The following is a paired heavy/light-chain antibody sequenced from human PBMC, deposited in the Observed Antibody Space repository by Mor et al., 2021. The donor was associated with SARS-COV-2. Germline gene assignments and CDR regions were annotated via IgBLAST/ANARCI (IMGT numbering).Light chain of an antibody. CDR3: QQYDNLPGT. CDR1: QDISNY. J-gene: IGKJ4*01. Sequence: DIQMTQSPSSLSASVGDRVTITCQASQDISNYLNWYQQKPGKAPKLLIYDASNLETGVPSRFSGSGSGTDFTFTISSLQPEDIATYYCQQYDNLPGTFGGGTKVEIK. V-gene: IGKV1-33*01. CDR2: DAS.
Heavy chain of an antibody. D-gene: IGHD2-2*02. CDR2: ISWNSGSI. Sequence: EVQLVESGGGLVQPGRSLRLSCAASGFTFDDYAMHWVRQAPGKGLEWVSGISWNSGSIGYADSVKGRFTISRDNAKNSLYLQMNSLRAEDTALYYCAKVLRAATAILAPFDYWGQGTLVTVSS. V-gene: IGHV3-9*01. CDR3: AKVLRAATAILAPFDY. J-gene: IGHJ4*02. CDR1: GFTFDDYA.